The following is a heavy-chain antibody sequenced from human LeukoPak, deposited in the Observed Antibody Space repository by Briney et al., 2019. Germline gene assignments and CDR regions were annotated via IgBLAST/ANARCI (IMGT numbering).Heavy chain of an antibody. Sequence: GGSLRLSCAASGFTFSSYAMHWVRQAPGKGLEYVSAISSNGGSTYYADSVKGRFTISRDNSKNTLYMQMSSLRAEDTAVYYCAKETGGECGDLSGGFDYWGQGILVTVSS. CDR1: GFTFSSYA. CDR2: ISSNGGST. D-gene: IGHD4-17*01. V-gene: IGHV3-64*02. CDR3: AKETGGECGDLSGGFDY. J-gene: IGHJ4*02.